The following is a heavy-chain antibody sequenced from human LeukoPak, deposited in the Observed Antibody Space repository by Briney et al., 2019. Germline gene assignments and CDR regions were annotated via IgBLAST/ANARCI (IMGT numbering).Heavy chain of an antibody. J-gene: IGHJ5*02. CDR2: ITISGHTK. V-gene: IGHV3-48*03. CDR3: ARGDPHADL. CDR1: GFDLSTYE. Sequence: PGGSLRLSCAASGFDLSTYEMNWVRRAPGKGLEWIADITISGHTKNYADSVKGRFTISRDNARTSLYLQTNSLRVEDTGVYYCARGDPHADLWGQGTLVTVSS.